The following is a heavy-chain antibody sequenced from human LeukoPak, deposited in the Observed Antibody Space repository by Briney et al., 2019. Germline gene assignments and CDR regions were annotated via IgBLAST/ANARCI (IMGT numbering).Heavy chain of an antibody. J-gene: IGHJ6*04. Sequence: SETLSLTCAVSGYSISSGYYWGWIRPPPGKGLEWIGSIYHSGSTYYNPSLKSRVTISVDKSKNQFSLKLSSVTAADTAVYYCARDKALGYYGLDVWGKGTTVTVSS. V-gene: IGHV4-38-2*02. CDR1: GYSISSGYY. CDR3: ARDKALGYYGLDV. CDR2: IYHSGST.